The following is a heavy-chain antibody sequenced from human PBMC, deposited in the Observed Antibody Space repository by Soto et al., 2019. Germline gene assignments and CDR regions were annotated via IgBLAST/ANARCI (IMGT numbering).Heavy chain of an antibody. CDR3: VIVVVPAAAYWYFDL. D-gene: IGHD2-2*01. V-gene: IGHV1-69*02. CDR1: GGTFSSYT. J-gene: IGHJ2*01. Sequence: QVQLVQSGAEVKKPGSSVKVSCKASGGTFSSYTISWVRQAPGQGLEWMGRIIPILGIANYAQKFQGRVTITAEKSTSTAYMELSSLRSEDTAVYYCVIVVVPAAAYWYFDLWGRGTLVTVSS. CDR2: IIPILGIA.